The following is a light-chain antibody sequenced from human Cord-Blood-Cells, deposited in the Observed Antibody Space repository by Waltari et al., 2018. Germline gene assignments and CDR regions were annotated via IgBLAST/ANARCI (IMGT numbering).Light chain of an antibody. Sequence: QSALTQPASVSGSPGQSITISCTGTSSDVVGYNYVSWYQQHPAKAPNLMIYEVSNRPSGVSNRFSGSKSGNTASLTISGLQAEDEADYYCSSYTSSSTLFGTGTKVTVL. CDR1: SSDVVGYNY. CDR2: EVS. CDR3: SSYTSSSTL. V-gene: IGLV2-14*01. J-gene: IGLJ1*01.